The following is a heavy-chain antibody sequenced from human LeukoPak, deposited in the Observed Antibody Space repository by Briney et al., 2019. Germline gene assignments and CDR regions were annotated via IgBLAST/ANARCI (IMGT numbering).Heavy chain of an antibody. CDR1: GDSLTDLN. V-gene: IGHV1-24*01. Sequence: ASVKVSCKVSGDSLTDLNIQWVRQAPGKGLECLGGFDPEQAKTIYAQNFQGRVTMTEDASTDTVSMELHSLKSEDTAVYYCATRGGDFWSGFEKWGQGTLIIVSS. J-gene: IGHJ4*02. CDR2: FDPEQAKT. D-gene: IGHD3-3*01. CDR3: ATRGGDFWSGFEK.